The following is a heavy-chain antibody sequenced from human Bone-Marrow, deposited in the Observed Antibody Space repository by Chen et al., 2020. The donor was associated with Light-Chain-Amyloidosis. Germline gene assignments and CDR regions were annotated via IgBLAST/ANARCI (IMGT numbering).Heavy chain of an antibody. J-gene: IGHJ4*02. CDR1: GFYVSHYW. D-gene: IGHD2-21*02. CDR2: IHSEGTST. CDR3: VRDGTPTAVSRYFDY. Sequence: EVQLVESGGEVVQPGGSLRLSCAASGFYVSHYWMHWVRQAPGKGLVWVSRIHSEGTSTAYAESVKGRFTISRDNAKNTVYLQMNSLRVEDTAMYFCVRDGTPTAVSRYFDYWGQGTPVTVSS. V-gene: IGHV3-74*01.